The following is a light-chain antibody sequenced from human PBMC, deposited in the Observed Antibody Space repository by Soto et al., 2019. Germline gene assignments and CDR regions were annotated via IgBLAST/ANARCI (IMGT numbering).Light chain of an antibody. Sequence: QSALTQPASVSGSPGQSITISCTGTSSDVGGYNYVSWYQQHPGKAPQLMIYEVSNRPSGVSNGFSGSKSGNTASLTISGRQAEDEADYYCSSYTSSSTLVFGGGTKLTVL. V-gene: IGLV2-14*01. CDR2: EVS. CDR1: SSDVGGYNY. J-gene: IGLJ2*01. CDR3: SSYTSSSTLV.